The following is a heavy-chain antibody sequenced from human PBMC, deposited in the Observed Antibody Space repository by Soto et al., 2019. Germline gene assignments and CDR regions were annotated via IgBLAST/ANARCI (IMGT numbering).Heavy chain of an antibody. J-gene: IGHJ6*02. CDR1: GGSISSYY. V-gene: IGHV4-59*08. D-gene: IGHD2-2*03. Sequence: SETLSLTCTVSGGSISSYYWSLIRQPPGKGLEWIGNIYYSGSTNYNPSLLSRVTISVDTSKNEFSLRLSSVTAADTAVYYCARLNGYCVSTNCHGYYGMDVWGQGTTVTVSS. CDR2: IYYSGST. CDR3: ARLNGYCVSTNCHGYYGMDV.